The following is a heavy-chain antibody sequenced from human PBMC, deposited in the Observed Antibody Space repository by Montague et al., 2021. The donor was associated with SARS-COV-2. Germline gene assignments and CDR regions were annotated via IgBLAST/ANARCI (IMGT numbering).Heavy chain of an antibody. CDR2: VYGDTISA. Sequence: SLRLSCAASGFTFNMFAMSWVRQAPGKGLEWVSAVYGDTISAYYAESVKGRFTISRDNSKNTLFLQMNSPRADDSAIYYCAKDRNNVVRALDVWGQGTTVIVSS. V-gene: IGHV3-23*03. D-gene: IGHD3-10*01. CDR1: GFTFNMFA. J-gene: IGHJ6*02. CDR3: AKDRNNVVRALDV.